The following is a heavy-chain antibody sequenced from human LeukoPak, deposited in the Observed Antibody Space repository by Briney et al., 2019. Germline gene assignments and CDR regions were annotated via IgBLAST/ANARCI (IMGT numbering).Heavy chain of an antibody. Sequence: GGSLRLSCAASGFTFSSYSMNWVRQAPGKGLEWVSSISSSSSYIYYADSVKGRFTISRDNAKNSLYLQMNSLRVEDTAVYYCAKLAKYFYGSETYYFFEHWGQGTPVTASS. CDR3: AKLAKYFYGSETYYFFEH. CDR1: GFTFSSYS. J-gene: IGHJ4*02. CDR2: ISSSSSYI. V-gene: IGHV3-21*01. D-gene: IGHD3-10*01.